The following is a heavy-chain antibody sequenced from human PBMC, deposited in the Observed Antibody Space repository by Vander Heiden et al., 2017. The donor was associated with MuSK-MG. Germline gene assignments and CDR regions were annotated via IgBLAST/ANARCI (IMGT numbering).Heavy chain of an antibody. D-gene: IGHD3-22*01. J-gene: IGHJ5*02. Sequence: EVQLVESGGGLGKPGGSLRLSWAASGFSFSSHSRNWVRQAPGKGLEWVSSISSSSSYIYYADSVKGRFTISRDNAKNSLYLQMNSLRAEDTAVYYCASRAYYYDSSGYYYLWGQGTLVTVSS. CDR3: ASRAYYYDSSGYYYL. V-gene: IGHV3-21*01. CDR1: GFSFSSHS. CDR2: ISSSSSYI.